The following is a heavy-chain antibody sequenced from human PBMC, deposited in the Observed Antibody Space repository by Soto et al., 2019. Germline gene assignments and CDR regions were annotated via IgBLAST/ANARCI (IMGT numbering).Heavy chain of an antibody. V-gene: IGHV1-3*01. Sequence: SVKGSCKASGYTFTSYAMHWVRQAPGQRLEWMGWINAGNGNTKYSQKFQGRVTMTEDTSTDTAYMELSSLRSEDTAVYYCDVQPEKAASRAFYIWGQETMVTV. CDR1: GYTFTSYA. CDR3: DVQPEKAASRAFYI. J-gene: IGHJ3*02. D-gene: IGHD6-6*01. CDR2: INAGNGNT.